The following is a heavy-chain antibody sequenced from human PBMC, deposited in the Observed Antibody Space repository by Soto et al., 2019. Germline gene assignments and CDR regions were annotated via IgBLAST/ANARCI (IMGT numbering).Heavy chain of an antibody. CDR1: GYSFTSYW. Sequence: PGESLKISCKGSGYSFTSYWIGWVRQMPGKGLEWMEIIYPGDSDTRYSPSFQGQVTISADKSISTAYLQWSSLKASDTAMYYCARHLHGGYDLRYYYYYMDVWGKGTTVTVSS. J-gene: IGHJ6*03. D-gene: IGHD5-12*01. V-gene: IGHV5-51*01. CDR3: ARHLHGGYDLRYYYYYMDV. CDR2: IYPGDSDT.